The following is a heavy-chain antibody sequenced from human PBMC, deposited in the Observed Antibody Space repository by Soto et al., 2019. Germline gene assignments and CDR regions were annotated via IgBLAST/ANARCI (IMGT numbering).Heavy chain of an antibody. J-gene: IGHJ5*02. V-gene: IGHV1-69*13. CDR3: AMYSPEYYDILTGPLRGWFDP. CDR2: IIPIFGTA. CDR1: GGTFSSYA. Sequence: SVKVSCKASGGTFSSYAISWVRQAPGQGLEWMGGIIPIFGTANYAQKFQGRVTITADESTSTAYMELSSLRSEDTAVYYCAMYSPEYYDILTGPLRGWFDPWGQGTLVTVSS. D-gene: IGHD3-9*01.